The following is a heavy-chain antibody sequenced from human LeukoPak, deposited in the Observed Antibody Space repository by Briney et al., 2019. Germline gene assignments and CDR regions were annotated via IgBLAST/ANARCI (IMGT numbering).Heavy chain of an antibody. CDR1: GLTFSKEW. Sequence: PGGSLRLSCAASGLTFSKEWMNWVRQAPGKGLEWIGSIYYSGSTYYNPSLKSRVTISVDTSKNQFSLKLSSVTAADTAVYYCARKGFWSIAATYSDSFDYWGQGTLVTVSS. CDR2: IYYSGST. J-gene: IGHJ4*02. CDR3: ARKGFWSIAATYSDSFDY. D-gene: IGHD6-6*01. V-gene: IGHV4-38-2*01.